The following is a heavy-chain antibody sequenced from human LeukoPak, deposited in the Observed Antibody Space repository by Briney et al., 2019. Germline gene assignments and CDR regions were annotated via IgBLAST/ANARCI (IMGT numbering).Heavy chain of an antibody. Sequence: PSETLSLTCTVSGGSISSSSYYWGWIRQPPGKGLEWIGSIYYSGSTYYNPSLKSRVTISVDTSKNQFSLKLSSVTAADTAVYYCARRGAAAGTSFWFDPWGQGTLVTVSS. V-gene: IGHV4-39*01. CDR3: ARRGAAAGTSFWFDP. D-gene: IGHD6-13*01. CDR2: IYYSGST. J-gene: IGHJ5*02. CDR1: GGSISSSSYY.